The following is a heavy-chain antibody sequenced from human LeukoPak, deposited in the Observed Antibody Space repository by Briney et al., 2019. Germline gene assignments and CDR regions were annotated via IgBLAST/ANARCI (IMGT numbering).Heavy chain of an antibody. J-gene: IGHJ5*02. V-gene: IGHV1-18*01. D-gene: IGHD5-18*01. Sequence: SSVKVSCKASGYTFTSYGISWVRQAPGQGLEWMGWISAYNGNTNYAHKLQGRVTITTDTSTSTGYMELRSVRSGDAAVFYCARGVVDKAMVTNHNWCDPWGQGTLVTVSS. CDR1: GYTFTSYG. CDR3: ARGVVDKAMVTNHNWCDP. CDR2: ISAYNGNT.